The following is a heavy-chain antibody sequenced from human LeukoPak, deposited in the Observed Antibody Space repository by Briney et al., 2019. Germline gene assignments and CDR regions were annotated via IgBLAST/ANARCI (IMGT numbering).Heavy chain of an antibody. D-gene: IGHD3-22*01. V-gene: IGHV5-51*01. J-gene: IGHJ4*02. CDR2: VYPGDSDS. Sequence: GESLKISCKGSGYAFSDYWIAWVRQTPGKGLEWMGIVYPGDSDSTYSPSLQGQVTFSADKSIRTAYLQWSSLRASDTAMYYCAKYDSSGYIDYWGQGTLATISS. CDR1: GYAFSDYW. CDR3: AKYDSSGYIDY.